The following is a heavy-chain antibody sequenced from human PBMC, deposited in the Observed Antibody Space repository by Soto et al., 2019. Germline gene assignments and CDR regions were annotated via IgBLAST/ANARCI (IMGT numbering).Heavy chain of an antibody. J-gene: IGHJ4*02. V-gene: IGHV4-61*05. CDR1: GGSVSSNSYY. CDR3: ARRYYDILTGYYRFDY. Sequence: SETLSLTCTVSGGSVSSNSYYWVWLRQPPGKGLEWIGYIYHSGSTNYNPSLKSRVTISVDTSKNQFSLKLSSVTAADTAVYYCARRYYDILTGYYRFDYWGQGTLVTVSS. CDR2: IYHSGST. D-gene: IGHD3-9*01.